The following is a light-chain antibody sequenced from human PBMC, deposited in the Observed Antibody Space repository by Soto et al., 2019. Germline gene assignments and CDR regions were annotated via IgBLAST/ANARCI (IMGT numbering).Light chain of an antibody. J-gene: IGLJ3*02. V-gene: IGLV1-40*01. CDR2: AND. CDR3: QSYDNRLSAWV. Sequence: QSVLTQPPSVSGAPGQRVTISCTGSSSNIGTGYDVHWYQQLPGTSPKLLIYANDNRPSGVPDRFSGSKSGTSASLAITGLQAEDEADYYCQSYDNRLSAWVFGGGTQLTVL. CDR1: SSNIGTGYD.